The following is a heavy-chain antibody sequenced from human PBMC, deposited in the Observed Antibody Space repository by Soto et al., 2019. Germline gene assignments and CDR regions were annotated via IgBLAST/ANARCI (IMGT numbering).Heavy chain of an antibody. CDR2: ISSSGSTI. Sequence: QVQLVESGGGLVKPGGSLRLSCAASGFTFSDYYMSWIRQAPGKGLEWVSYISSSGSTIYYADSVKGRFTISRDNAKNSLYLQMNSLRAEDTAVYYCARDYRAYSFGVSRWGGHWFDPWGQGTLVTVSS. D-gene: IGHD3-3*01. J-gene: IGHJ5*02. CDR3: ARDYRAYSFGVSRWGGHWFDP. CDR1: GFTFSDYY. V-gene: IGHV3-11*01.